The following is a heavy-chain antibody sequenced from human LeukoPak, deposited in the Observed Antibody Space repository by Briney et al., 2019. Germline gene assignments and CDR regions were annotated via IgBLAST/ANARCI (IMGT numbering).Heavy chain of an antibody. V-gene: IGHV4-59*01. D-gene: IGHD5-12*01. CDR2: IYYSGST. CDR3: ARGGDIVKSDY. CDR1: GGSISSYY. Sequence: SETLSLTCTVSGGSISSYYWSWIRQPPGKGLEWIGCIYYSGSTNYNPSLKSRVTISIDTSKKHFSLKLSSVTAADTAVYYCARGGDIVKSDYWGQGTLVTVSS. J-gene: IGHJ4*02.